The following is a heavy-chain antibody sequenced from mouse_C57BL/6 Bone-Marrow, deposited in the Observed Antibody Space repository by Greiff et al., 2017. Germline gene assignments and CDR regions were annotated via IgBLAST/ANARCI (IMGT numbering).Heavy chain of an antibody. Sequence: QVQLQQSGPGLVQPSQCLSITCTVSGFSFTSYGVHWVRQPPGKGLEWLGVIWSGGSTDYNAAFISRLSISKYNSKSQVFFKMNSLQADDTAINYCARNLKSTTIADINYDVWGTGTTVTGTS. J-gene: IGHJ1*03. V-gene: IGHV2-4*01. CDR1: GFSFTSYG. D-gene: IGHD1-1*01. CDR2: IWSGGST. CDR3: ARNLKSTTIADINYDV.